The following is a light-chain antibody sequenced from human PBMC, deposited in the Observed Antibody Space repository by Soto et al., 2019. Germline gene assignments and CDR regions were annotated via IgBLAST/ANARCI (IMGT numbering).Light chain of an antibody. CDR2: XXX. Sequence: SYELTQPPSVSVSPGQTASITCSGDKLGDKYACWYQQKPGQSPVLXXXXXXXXXXXXXERFSXSNXXXXXXXXXXGTQAMDEADYYCQAWDSSTVVFGGGTKLTVL. CDR1: KLGDKY. CDR3: QAWDSSTVV. J-gene: IGLJ2*01. V-gene: IGLV3-1*01.